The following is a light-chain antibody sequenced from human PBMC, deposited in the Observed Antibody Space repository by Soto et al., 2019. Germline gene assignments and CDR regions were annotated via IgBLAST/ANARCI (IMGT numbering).Light chain of an antibody. V-gene: IGLV2-14*01. CDR2: EVN. CDR1: SSDVGGYNY. J-gene: IGLJ2*01. CDR3: SSYTSSSTIL. Sequence: QAALTQPASVSGSPEQSITISCTGTSSDVGGYNYVSWYQQHPGKAPKLMIYEVNNRPSGVSNRFSGSKSGNTASLSISGLQTEDEADYYCSSYTSSSTILFGGGTKLTVL.